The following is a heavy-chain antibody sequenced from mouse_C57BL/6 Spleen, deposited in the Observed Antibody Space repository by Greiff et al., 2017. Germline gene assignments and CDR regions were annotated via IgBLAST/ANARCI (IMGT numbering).Heavy chain of an antibody. Sequence: EVQLVESGSGLVKPSQSLSLTCSVTGYSITSGYYWNWIRQFPGNKLEWMGYISYDGSNNYNPSLKNRISITRDTSKNQFFLKLNSVTTEDTATYYCARAKTGIFDYWGQGTTLTVSS. V-gene: IGHV3-6*01. D-gene: IGHD4-1*01. J-gene: IGHJ2*01. CDR1: GYSITSGYY. CDR3: ARAKTGIFDY. CDR2: ISYDGSN.